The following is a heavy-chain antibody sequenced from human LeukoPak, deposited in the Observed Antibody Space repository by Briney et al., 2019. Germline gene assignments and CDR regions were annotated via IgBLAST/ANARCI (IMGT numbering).Heavy chain of an antibody. CDR1: GGSISSGGYY. Sequence: PSETLSLTCTVSGGSISSGGYYWSWISQHPGKGLEWIGYIYYSGSTYYNPSLKSRVTISVDTSKNQFSLKLSSVTAADTAVYYCAREKNSYGPYFDYWGQGTLVTVSS. CDR3: AREKNSYGPYFDY. V-gene: IGHV4-31*03. J-gene: IGHJ4*02. D-gene: IGHD5-18*01. CDR2: IYYSGST.